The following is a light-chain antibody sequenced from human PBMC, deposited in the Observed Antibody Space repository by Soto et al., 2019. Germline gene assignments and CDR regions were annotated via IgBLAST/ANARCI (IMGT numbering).Light chain of an antibody. CDR1: QNIGTF. CDR3: QQSYSTLP. CDR2: AAP. Sequence: DIQMTQSPSSLSTSVGDRVTITYRASQNIGTFLNWYQKKPGKAPKLLIYAAPSLQSGVPSTFSGSGSGTDFTLTISSLQPEDFATYYCQQSYSTLPFGGGTKVEIK. J-gene: IGKJ4*01. V-gene: IGKV1-39*01.